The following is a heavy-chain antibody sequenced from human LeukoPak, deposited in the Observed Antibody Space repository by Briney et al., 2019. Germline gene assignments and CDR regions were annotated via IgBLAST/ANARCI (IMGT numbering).Heavy chain of an antibody. CDR3: ARAHKIHMITFGGVIAYHVPFDY. CDR1: GGSFSGYY. Sequence: PSETLSLTRAVYGGSFSGYYWSWIRQPPGKGLEWIGEINHSGSTNYNPSLKSRVTISADTSKNQFSLKLSSVTAADTAVYYCARAHKIHMITFGGVIAYHVPFDYWGQGTLVTVSS. J-gene: IGHJ4*02. D-gene: IGHD3-16*02. CDR2: INHSGST. V-gene: IGHV4-34*01.